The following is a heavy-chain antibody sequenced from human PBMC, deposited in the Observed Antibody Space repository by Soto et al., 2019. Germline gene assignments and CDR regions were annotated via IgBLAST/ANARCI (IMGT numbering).Heavy chain of an antibody. Sequence: PGGSLRLSCTASGFTFSSYAMSWVRQAPGKGLEWVSAISGSGGSTYYADSVKGRFTISRDNSKNTLYLQMNSLRAEDTAVYYCAKGGRYPNWFDPWGQGTLVTVSS. V-gene: IGHV3-23*01. D-gene: IGHD3-16*02. CDR3: AKGGRYPNWFDP. J-gene: IGHJ5*02. CDR2: ISGSGGST. CDR1: GFTFSSYA.